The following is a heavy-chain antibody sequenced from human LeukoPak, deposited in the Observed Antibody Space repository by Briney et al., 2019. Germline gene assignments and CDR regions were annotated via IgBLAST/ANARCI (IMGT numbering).Heavy chain of an antibody. D-gene: IGHD6-13*01. V-gene: IGHV4-59*01. CDR1: GGPISSYY. Sequence: SETLSLTCTVSGGPISSYYWSWIRQPPGKGLEWIGFIDDSGSTIYNPSLRSRVTISVTTSKNQFSLQLSSVTAADTAVYYCARSGGLYTSTWYFHHWGQGTPVTVSS. CDR2: IDDSGST. CDR3: ARSGGLYTSTWYFHH. J-gene: IGHJ1*01.